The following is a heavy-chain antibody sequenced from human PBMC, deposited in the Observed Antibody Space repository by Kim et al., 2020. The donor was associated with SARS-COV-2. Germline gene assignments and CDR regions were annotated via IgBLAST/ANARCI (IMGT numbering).Heavy chain of an antibody. CDR1: AFSFSSYP. Sequence: GSLRLSCAASAFSFSSYPMSWVRQAPGKGLQWVSTVGDDGRTTDYADSVKGRFIISRDNSRNTLYLQMSSLRAEDTAIYFCAKNHQPDILMDVWGQGTTVTVSS. CDR3: AKNHQPDILMDV. CDR2: VGDDGRTT. J-gene: IGHJ6*02. D-gene: IGHD3-9*01. V-gene: IGHV3-23*01.